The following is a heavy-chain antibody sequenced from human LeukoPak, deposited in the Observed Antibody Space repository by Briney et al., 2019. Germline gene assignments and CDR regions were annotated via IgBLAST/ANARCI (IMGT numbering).Heavy chain of an antibody. CDR3: ARTRITMVRGRYYMDV. J-gene: IGHJ6*03. D-gene: IGHD3-10*01. V-gene: IGHV4-39*07. CDR1: GGSISSSSYY. CDR2: IYYSGST. Sequence: SETLSLTCTVSGGSISSSSYYWGWLRQPPGTGLEWIGSIYYSGSTYYNPSLKSRVTISVDTSKNQFSLKLSSVTAADTAVYYCARTRITMVRGRYYMDVWGKGTTVTISS.